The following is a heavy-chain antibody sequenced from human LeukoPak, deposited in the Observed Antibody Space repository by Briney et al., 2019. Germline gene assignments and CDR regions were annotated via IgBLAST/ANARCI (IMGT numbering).Heavy chain of an antibody. CDR1: GASMNNYY. V-gene: IGHV4-59*07. CDR2: IYHSGTT. D-gene: IGHD3-10*01. CDR3: ARVEEGPRGNYYYNYMNV. Sequence: PWDSLSLTCTVSGASMNNYYWTWIRQSPGKALEWIGNIYHSGTTNSLPSLKSRVPISVDTSKNQFSLKLSSVTAADTAVYYCARVEEGPRGNYYYNYMNVWGKGTTVTVSS. J-gene: IGHJ6*03.